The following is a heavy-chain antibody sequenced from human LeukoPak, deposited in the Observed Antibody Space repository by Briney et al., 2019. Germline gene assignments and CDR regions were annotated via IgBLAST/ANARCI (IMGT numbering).Heavy chain of an antibody. Sequence: GGSLRLSCAASGFTFSSYGMHWVRQAPGKGLEWVAVIWYDGSNKYYADSVKGRFTISRDNSKNTLYLQMNSLRAEDTAVYYCARDVYSSGWYYYYWGQGTLVTVSP. CDR3: ARDVYSSGWYYYY. CDR2: IWYDGSNK. J-gene: IGHJ4*02. CDR1: GFTFSSYG. V-gene: IGHV3-33*01. D-gene: IGHD6-19*01.